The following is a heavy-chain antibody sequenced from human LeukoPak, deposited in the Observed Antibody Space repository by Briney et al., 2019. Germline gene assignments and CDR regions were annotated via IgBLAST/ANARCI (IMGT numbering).Heavy chain of an antibody. D-gene: IGHD3-22*01. J-gene: IGHJ2*01. Sequence: SETLSLTCTVSGGSISSGSYYWSWIRQPAGKGLEWIGRIYTSGSTNYNPSLKSRVTISVDTSKNRFSLKLSSVTAADTAVYYCAREKYYYDSSGYSPYWYFDLWGRGTLVTVSS. CDR2: IYTSGST. CDR3: AREKYYYDSSGYSPYWYFDL. CDR1: GGSISSGSYY. V-gene: IGHV4-61*02.